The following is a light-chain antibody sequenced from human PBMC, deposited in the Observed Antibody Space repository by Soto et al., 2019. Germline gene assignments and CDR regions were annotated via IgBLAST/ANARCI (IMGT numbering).Light chain of an antibody. CDR3: QQYDNLPFT. J-gene: IGKJ3*01. CDR1: QDISNY. Sequence: DIQMTQSPSSLSASVGDRVTITRQASQDISNYLNWYQQKPGKAPKLLIYDASNLETGVPSRFSGSGSGTDFTFTISSLQPEDIATYHCQQYDNLPFTFGPGTKVDIK. V-gene: IGKV1-33*01. CDR2: DAS.